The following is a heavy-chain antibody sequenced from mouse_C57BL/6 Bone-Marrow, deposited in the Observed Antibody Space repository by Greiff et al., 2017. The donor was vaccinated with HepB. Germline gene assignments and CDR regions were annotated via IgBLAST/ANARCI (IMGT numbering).Heavy chain of an antibody. D-gene: IGHD2-4*01. CDR3: ARHGDYGYWYFDV. Sequence: EVKLMESGGGLVQPGGSLKLSCAASGFTFSDYGMAWVRQAPRKGPEWVAFISNLAYSIYYADTVTGRFTISRENAKNTLYLEMSSLRSEDTAMYYCARHGDYGYWYFDVWGTGTTVTVSS. CDR2: ISNLAYSI. J-gene: IGHJ1*03. CDR1: GFTFSDYG. V-gene: IGHV5-15*01.